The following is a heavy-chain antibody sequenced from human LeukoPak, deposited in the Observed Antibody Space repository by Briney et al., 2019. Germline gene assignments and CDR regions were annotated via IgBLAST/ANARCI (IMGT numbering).Heavy chain of an antibody. CDR2: IYYSGTT. V-gene: IGHV4-59*01. D-gene: IGHD3-10*01. CDR3: AGSYYGSGSYYIG. J-gene: IGHJ4*02. Sequence: SETLSLTCTVSGGSLSNYYWSWIRQPPGKTLEWIAYIYYSGTTTNYNPSLKSRVTISVDTSKNQFSLKLSSVTAADTAVYYCAGSYYGSGSYYIGWGQGTLVTVSS. CDR1: GGSLSNYY.